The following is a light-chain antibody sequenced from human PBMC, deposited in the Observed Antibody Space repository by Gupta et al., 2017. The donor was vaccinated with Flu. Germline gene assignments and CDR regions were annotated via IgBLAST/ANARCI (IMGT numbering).Light chain of an antibody. CDR3: YSTDTSGNHRV. Sequence: SYELTQPPSVSVSPGQTARITCSGDALPKKYAYWYQQKSGQAPVLIIYEDRKRPSGIPERFSGSSSGTMATLTSSGAQVEDEADYYCYSTDTSGNHRVFGGGTNLTVL. V-gene: IGLV3-10*01. CDR2: EDR. CDR1: ALPKKY. J-gene: IGLJ3*02.